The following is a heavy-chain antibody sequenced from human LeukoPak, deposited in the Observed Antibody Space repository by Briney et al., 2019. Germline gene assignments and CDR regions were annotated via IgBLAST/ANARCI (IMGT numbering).Heavy chain of an antibody. D-gene: IGHD6-6*01. V-gene: IGHV3-21*01. Sequence: PGGSLRLSCAASGFTFSSYCMNWVRQAPGKGLEWVSSISSSSSYIYYADSVKGRFTISRDNAKNSLYLQMNSLRAEDTAVYYCARGKIAARPFDYWGQGTLVTVSS. CDR3: ARGKIAARPFDY. CDR2: ISSSSSYI. J-gene: IGHJ4*02. CDR1: GFTFSSYC.